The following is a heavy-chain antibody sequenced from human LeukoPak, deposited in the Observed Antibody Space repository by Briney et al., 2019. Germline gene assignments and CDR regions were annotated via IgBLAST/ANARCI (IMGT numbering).Heavy chain of an antibody. D-gene: IGHD4-17*01. CDR3: AKGKYGDEFEFAFDI. Sequence: SGGSLRLSCVASGFTFSSYAMSWVRQAPGKWLEWVSSISDIRTSTYYADSVKGRFTISRDNSKNTLYLQMNNLRAEDTAVYYCAKGKYGDEFEFAFDIWGQGTMVTVSS. CDR1: GFTFSSYA. J-gene: IGHJ3*02. CDR2: ISDIRTST. V-gene: IGHV3-23*01.